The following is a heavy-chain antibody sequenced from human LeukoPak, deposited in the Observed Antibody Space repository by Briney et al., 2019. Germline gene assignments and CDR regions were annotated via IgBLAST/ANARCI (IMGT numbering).Heavy chain of an antibody. CDR2: ISGSGGST. CDR1: GFTFSSYA. CDR3: ARLGYSSSWYPDS. Sequence: VGSLRLSCAASGFTFSSYAMSWVRQAPGKGLEWVSAISGSGGSTYYADSVKGRFTISRDNSKNTLYLQMNSLRAEDTAVYFCARLGYSSSWYPDSWGQGTLVTVSS. D-gene: IGHD6-13*01. J-gene: IGHJ4*02. V-gene: IGHV3-23*01.